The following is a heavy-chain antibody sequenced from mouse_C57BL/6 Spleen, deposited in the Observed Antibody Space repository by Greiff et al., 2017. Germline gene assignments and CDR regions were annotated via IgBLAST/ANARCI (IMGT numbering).Heavy chain of an antibody. V-gene: IGHV2-6-1*01. CDR3: ARHRSSLYGMDY. Sequence: VQLKESGPGLVAPSQSLSITCTVSGFSLTSYGVHWVRQPPGKGLEWLVVIWSDGSTTYNSALKSRLSISKDNSKSQDFLKMNSLQTDDTAMYYWARHRSSLYGMDYWGQGTSVTVSS. J-gene: IGHJ4*01. CDR1: GFSLTSYG. CDR2: IWSDGST. D-gene: IGHD1-1*01.